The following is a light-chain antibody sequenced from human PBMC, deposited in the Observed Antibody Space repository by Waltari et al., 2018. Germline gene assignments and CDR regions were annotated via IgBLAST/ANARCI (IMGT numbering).Light chain of an antibody. J-gene: IGKJ2*01. CDR2: GAS. V-gene: IGKV3-20*01. CDR3: QQYGRSWNT. CDR1: QRVSSSY. Sequence: EIFLTQSPGTLSLSPGESATLSCRASQRVSSSYLAWYQQKPGQAPRLLIYGASSRATGIPDRFSGSGSGTDFTLTISRLEPEDFAVYYCQQYGRSWNTFGQGTKLEIK.